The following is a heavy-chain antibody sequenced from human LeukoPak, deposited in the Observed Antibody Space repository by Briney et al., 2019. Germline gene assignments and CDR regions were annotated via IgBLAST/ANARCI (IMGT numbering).Heavy chain of an antibody. CDR1: GVSISSGDYY. CDR2: IYYSGST. J-gene: IGHJ4*02. Sequence: SETLSLTCTVSGVSISSGDYYWSWLRQPPGKGLEWIGYIYYSGSTYYNPSLKSRVTISVDTSKNQFSLKLSSVTAADTAVYYCARAPVLRWGQGTLVTVSS. CDR3: ARAPVLR. V-gene: IGHV4-30-4*02. D-gene: IGHD4-17*01.